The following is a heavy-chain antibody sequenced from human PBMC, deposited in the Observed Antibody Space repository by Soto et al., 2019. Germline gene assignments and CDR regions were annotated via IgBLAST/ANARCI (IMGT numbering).Heavy chain of an antibody. V-gene: IGHV4-31*03. Sequence: QVQLQESGPGLVKPSQTLSLTCTVSGGSISSGGYYWSWIRQHPGKGLEWIGYIYYSGSTYYNPSLTSRVTISVYTSKNQFSLKLSSVTAADTAVYYCARATPVTIFGFDPWGQGTLVTVSS. CDR3: ARATPVTIFGFDP. CDR1: GGSISSGGYY. CDR2: IYYSGST. J-gene: IGHJ5*02. D-gene: IGHD3-3*01.